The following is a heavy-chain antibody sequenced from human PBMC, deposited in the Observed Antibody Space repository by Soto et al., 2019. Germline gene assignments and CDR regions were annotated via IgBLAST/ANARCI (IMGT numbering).Heavy chain of an antibody. J-gene: IGHJ1*01. CDR1: TSVD. CDR2: INPSGGST. D-gene: IGHD1-20*01. CDR3: AREGGIHGCNPILAF. Sequence: TSVDMRGGRLTTRQGLEWMGIINPSGGSTSYAQKFQGRVTMTRDTSTSTVYMELSSLRSEDTAVYYFAREGGIHGCNPILAFRG. V-gene: IGHV1-46*01.